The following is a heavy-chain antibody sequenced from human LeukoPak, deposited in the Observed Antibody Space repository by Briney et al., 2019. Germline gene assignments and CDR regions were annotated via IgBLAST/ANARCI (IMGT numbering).Heavy chain of an antibody. V-gene: IGHV3-11*04. CDR3: ASTYYYDSSGPDAFDI. Sequence: PGGSLRLSCAASGFTFSDYYMSWIRQAPGKGLEWVSYISSSGSTIYYADSVKGRFTISRDNSKNTLYLQMNSLRAEDTAVYYCASTYYYDSSGPDAFDIWGQGTMVTVSS. CDR2: ISSSGSTI. D-gene: IGHD3-22*01. CDR1: GFTFSDYY. J-gene: IGHJ3*02.